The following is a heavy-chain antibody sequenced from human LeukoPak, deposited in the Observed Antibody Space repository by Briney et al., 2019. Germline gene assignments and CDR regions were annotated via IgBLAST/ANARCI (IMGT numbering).Heavy chain of an antibody. CDR1: GFTFSSYA. CDR2: ISYDGSNK. J-gene: IGHJ6*03. D-gene: IGHD6-13*01. CDR3: ARAGSSSKTIYYYYYYMDV. V-gene: IGHV3-30*04. Sequence: GGSLRLSCAASGFTFSSYAMHWVRQAPGKGLEWVAVISYDGSNKYYADSVKGRFTISRDNSKNTLYLQMNSLRAEDTAVYYCARAGSSSKTIYYYYYYMDVWGKGTTVTVSS.